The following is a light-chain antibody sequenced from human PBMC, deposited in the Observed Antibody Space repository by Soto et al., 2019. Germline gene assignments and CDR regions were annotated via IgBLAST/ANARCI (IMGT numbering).Light chain of an antibody. CDR1: QSVGTW. CDR3: QHYRRNTWS. CDR2: GAS. V-gene: IGKV1-5*01. J-gene: IGKJ1*01. Sequence: DIQMTQSPSTLSASVGGRVTITCRASQSVGTWVAWYQQKPGKAPKLLIYGASNLESGVPSRFSGSGSGTEFTLTITTLQPEDFATYFCQHYRRNTWSFGPGTKVDI.